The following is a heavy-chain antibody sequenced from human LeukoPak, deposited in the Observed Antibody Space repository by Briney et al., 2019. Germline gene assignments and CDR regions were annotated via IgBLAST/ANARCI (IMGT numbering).Heavy chain of an antibody. CDR1: GFTFSDYY. Sequence: GGSLRLSCAASGFTFSDYYMSWIRQAPGKGLEYVSYISSSGSTIDYADSVKGRFTISRDNAKNSLYLQMNSLRAEDTAVYYCAREGYYDSSGLIDYWGQGTLVTVSS. J-gene: IGHJ4*02. CDR3: AREGYYDSSGLIDY. V-gene: IGHV3-11*04. D-gene: IGHD3-22*01. CDR2: ISSSGSTI.